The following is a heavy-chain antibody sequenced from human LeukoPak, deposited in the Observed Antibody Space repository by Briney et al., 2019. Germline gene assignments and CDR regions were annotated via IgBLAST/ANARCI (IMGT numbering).Heavy chain of an antibody. CDR1: GGSISSSSYY. V-gene: IGHV4-39*01. D-gene: IGHD1-1*01. Sequence: ETLSLTCTVSGGSISSSSYYWGWIRQPPGKGLEWIGSIYYSGSTYYNPSLKSRATISVDTSKNQFSLKLSSVTAADTAVYYCARMVWNGVASDFDYWGQGTLVTVSS. CDR3: ARMVWNGVASDFDY. CDR2: IYYSGST. J-gene: IGHJ4*02.